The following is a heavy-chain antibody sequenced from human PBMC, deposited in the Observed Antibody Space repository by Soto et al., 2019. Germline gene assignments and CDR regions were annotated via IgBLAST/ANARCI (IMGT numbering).Heavy chain of an antibody. CDR3: ARGWKGLWFGERYYFDY. J-gene: IGHJ4*02. CDR2: IYYSGST. V-gene: IGHV4-31*03. CDR1: GGSISSGGYY. Sequence: SETLSLTCTVSGGSISSGGYYWSWIRQHPGKGLEWIGYIYYSGSTYYNPSLKSRVTISVDTSKNQFSLKLSSVTAADTAVYYCARGWKGLWFGERYYFDYWGQGTLVTAPQ. D-gene: IGHD3-10*01.